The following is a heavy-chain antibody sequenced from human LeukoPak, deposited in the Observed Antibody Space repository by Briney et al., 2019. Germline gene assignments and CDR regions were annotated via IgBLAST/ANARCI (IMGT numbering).Heavy chain of an antibody. CDR1: GYTFTGYC. Sequence: ASVKVSCKASGYTFTGYCMHWVRQAPGQGLEWMGWINPKSGGTNYAQRFQGRVTMTRDTSISSAYMELSRLRSDDAAVYYCVRGGYNYGVDYWGLGTLVTVSS. V-gene: IGHV1-2*02. D-gene: IGHD5-18*01. J-gene: IGHJ4*02. CDR3: VRGGYNYGVDY. CDR2: INPKSGGT.